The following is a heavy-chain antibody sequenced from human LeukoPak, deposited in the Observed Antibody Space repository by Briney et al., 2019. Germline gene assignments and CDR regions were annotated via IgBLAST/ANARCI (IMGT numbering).Heavy chain of an antibody. CDR1: GGSFSGYY. J-gene: IGHJ3*02. Sequence: SETLSLTCAVYGGSFSGYYWSWIRQPPGKGLEWIGEINHSGSTNYNPSLKSRVTISVDTPKNQFSLKLSSVTAADTAVYYCARGITMSRSAFDIWGQGAMVTVSS. V-gene: IGHV4-34*01. CDR3: ARGITMSRSAFDI. D-gene: IGHD3-10*02. CDR2: INHSGST.